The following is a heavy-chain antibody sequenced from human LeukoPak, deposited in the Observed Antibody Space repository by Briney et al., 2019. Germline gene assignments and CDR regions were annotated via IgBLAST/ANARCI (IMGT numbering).Heavy chain of an antibody. CDR3: AKDLGTYDDDLTGYVHYYFYMDV. V-gene: IGHV3-23*01. CDR2: ISGSGAST. D-gene: IGHD3-9*01. Sequence: PGGSLRLSCAASGFTFHYYGMSWVRQAPGKGLEWVSGISGSGASTFYADSVKGRSTISRDNSKNTLYLQMNSLRAEDAAVYYCAKDLGTYDDDLTGYVHYYFYMDVWGKGTTVTISS. J-gene: IGHJ6*03. CDR1: GFTFHYYG.